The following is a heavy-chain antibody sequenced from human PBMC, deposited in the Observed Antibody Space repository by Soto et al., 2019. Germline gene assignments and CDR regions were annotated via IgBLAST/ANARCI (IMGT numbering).Heavy chain of an antibody. D-gene: IGHD3-3*01. CDR1: GGSISSYY. V-gene: IGHV4-59*01. J-gene: IGHJ4*02. Sequence: PSETLSLTCTVSGGSISSYYWSWIRQPPGKGLEWIGYIYYSGSTNYNPSLKSRVTISVDTSKNQFSLKLSSVTAADTAVYYCARAQETYYDFWSGPYYFDYWGQGTLVTVSS. CDR3: ARAQETYYDFWSGPYYFDY. CDR2: IYYSGST.